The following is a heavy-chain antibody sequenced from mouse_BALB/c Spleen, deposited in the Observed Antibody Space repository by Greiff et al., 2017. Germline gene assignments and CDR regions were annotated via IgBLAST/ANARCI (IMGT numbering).Heavy chain of an antibody. D-gene: IGHD1-1*01. Sequence: VQLQQSGAELMKPGASVKISCKATGYTFSRYWIEWVKQRPGHGLEWVGEILPGSGSTNYNEKFKGKATFTADTSSNTAYMQLSSLTSEDSAVYYCARRGHYYGSSPAWFAYWGQGTLVTVSA. CDR1: GYTFSRYW. CDR2: ILPGSGST. J-gene: IGHJ3*01. CDR3: ARRGHYYGSSPAWFAY. V-gene: IGHV1-9*01.